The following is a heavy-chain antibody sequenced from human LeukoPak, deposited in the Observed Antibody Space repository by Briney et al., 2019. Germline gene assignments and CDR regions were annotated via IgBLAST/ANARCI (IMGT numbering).Heavy chain of an antibody. J-gene: IGHJ5*02. D-gene: IGHD6-6*01. Sequence: PGGSLRLSCAASGFTFSSYSMNWVRQAPGKGLEWVSYISSSSTIYYADSVKGRFTISRDNAKNSLYLQMNSLRAEDTAVYYCARGRRQLVLFYWFDPWGQGTLVTVSS. CDR1: GFTFSSYS. CDR2: ISSSSTI. V-gene: IGHV3-48*01. CDR3: ARGRRQLVLFYWFDP.